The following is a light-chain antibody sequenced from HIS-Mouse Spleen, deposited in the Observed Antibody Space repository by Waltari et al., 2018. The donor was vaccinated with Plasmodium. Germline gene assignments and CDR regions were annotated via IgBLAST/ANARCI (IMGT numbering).Light chain of an antibody. CDR2: AAS. CDR1: QRISNY. J-gene: IGKJ1*01. Sequence: DIQMTQSPSSLSASVGDRVTITCRASQRISNYLNWYQQKPGKAPKFLIYAASTLQSGVPSRISGSGSGTDFTLTISSLQPEDFATYYCQQSYSTWTFGQGTKVEIK. V-gene: IGKV1-39*01. CDR3: QQSYSTWT.